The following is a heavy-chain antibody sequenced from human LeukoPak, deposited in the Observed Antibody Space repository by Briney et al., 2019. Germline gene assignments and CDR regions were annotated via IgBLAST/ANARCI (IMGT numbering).Heavy chain of an antibody. CDR3: ARDAMGKYYDILTGYYET. D-gene: IGHD3-9*01. CDR2: ISAYNGNT. J-gene: IGHJ5*02. Sequence: ASVKVSCKASGYTFTSYGISWVRQAPGQGLERMGWISAYNGNTNYAQKLQGRVTMTTDTSTSTAYMELRSLRSDDTAVYYCARDAMGKYYDILTGYYETWGQGTLVTVSS. CDR1: GYTFTSYG. V-gene: IGHV1-18*01.